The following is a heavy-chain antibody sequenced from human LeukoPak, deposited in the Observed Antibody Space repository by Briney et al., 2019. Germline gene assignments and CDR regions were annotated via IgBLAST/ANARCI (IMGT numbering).Heavy chain of an antibody. CDR3: ASTVGYSSSWLDAFDI. CDR2: IYSGGST. Sequence: GGSLRLSCAASGFTFSTYAMSWVRQAPGKGLEWVSVIYSGGSTYYADSVKGRFTISRDNSKNTLYLQMNSLRAEDTAVYYCASTVGYSSSWLDAFDIWGQGTMVTVSS. J-gene: IGHJ3*02. V-gene: IGHV3-53*01. D-gene: IGHD6-13*01. CDR1: GFTFSTYA.